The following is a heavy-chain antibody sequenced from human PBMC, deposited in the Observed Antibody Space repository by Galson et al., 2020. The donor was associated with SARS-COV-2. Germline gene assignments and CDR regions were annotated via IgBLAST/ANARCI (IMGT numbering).Heavy chain of an antibody. CDR1: GFSLSTSGVC. CDR3: ARTYYYDTSAPVVDY. CDR2: TDWADDQ. J-gene: IGHJ4*01. D-gene: IGHD3-22*01. V-gene: IGHV2-70*01. Sequence: SGPTLVKPTQTLTLTCTFSGFSLSTSGVCVRWIRQPPGKALDWLALTDWADDQYYSTSLKTRLTISKDTSKNQVVLTMTNMDPVDTATYYCARTYYYDTSAPVVDYWGQGTLVTVSS.